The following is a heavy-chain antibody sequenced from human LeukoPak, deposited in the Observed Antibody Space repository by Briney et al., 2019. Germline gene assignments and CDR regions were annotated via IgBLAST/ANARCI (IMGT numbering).Heavy chain of an antibody. D-gene: IGHD2/OR15-2a*01. CDR3: ARNILFAFDI. Sequence: GGSLRLSCAASGFTVSNNYMSWVRQAPGKGRELVSIIYNDGSTYYADSMKGRLTISRDNSKNTLYLQVNSLRAEDTAMYYCARNILFAFDIWGQGTMVTVSS. CDR2: IYNDGST. V-gene: IGHV3-53*01. CDR1: GFTVSNNY. J-gene: IGHJ3*02.